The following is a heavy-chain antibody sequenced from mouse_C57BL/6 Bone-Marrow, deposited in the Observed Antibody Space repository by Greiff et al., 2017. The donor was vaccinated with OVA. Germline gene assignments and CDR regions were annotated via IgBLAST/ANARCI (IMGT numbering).Heavy chain of an antibody. CDR2: FYPGSGSI. CDR3: ARHEERGIYDGYYNYAMDY. J-gene: IGHJ4*01. D-gene: IGHD2-3*01. CDR1: GYTFTEYT. Sequence: QVQLKESGAELVKPGASVKLSCKASGYTFTEYTIHWVKQRSGQGLEWIGWFYPGSGSIKYNEKFKDKATLTADKSSSTVYMELSRLTSEDSAVYFCARHEERGIYDGYYNYAMDYWGQGTSVTVSS. V-gene: IGHV1-62-2*01.